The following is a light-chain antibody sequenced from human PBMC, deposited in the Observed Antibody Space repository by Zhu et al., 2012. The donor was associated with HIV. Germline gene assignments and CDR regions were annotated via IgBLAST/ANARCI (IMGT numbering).Light chain of an antibody. V-gene: IGKV3-20*01. J-gene: IGKJ4*01. CDR2: GAS. CDR1: GSVSSNY. Sequence: IVLTQSPATLSLSPGERATVSCRASGSVSSNYLAWYQQKPGQAPRLLIYGASSRATGIPDRFSGSGFGTDFTLTISRLEPEDFAVYYCQQYGSSPTFGGGTKVEIK. CDR3: QQYGSSPT.